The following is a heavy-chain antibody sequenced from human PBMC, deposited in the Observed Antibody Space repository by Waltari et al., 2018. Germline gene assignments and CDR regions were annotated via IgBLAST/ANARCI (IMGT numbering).Heavy chain of an antibody. Sequence: VQLQQWGAGLLKPSETLSLTCAVYGGSFSGYYWSWVRQAPGKGLEWVANIKQDGSEKYYVDSVKGRFTISRDNAKNSLYLQMNSLRAEDTAVYYCARLATVTTYDAFDIWGQGTMVTVSS. CDR1: GGSFSGYY. CDR2: IKQDGSEK. V-gene: IGHV3-7*03. D-gene: IGHD4-17*01. J-gene: IGHJ3*02. CDR3: ARLATVTTYDAFDI.